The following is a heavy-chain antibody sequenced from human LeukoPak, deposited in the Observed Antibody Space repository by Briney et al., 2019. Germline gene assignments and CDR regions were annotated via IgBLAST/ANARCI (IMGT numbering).Heavy chain of an antibody. CDR3: ARVQIYGDYYFDY. Sequence: SVKVSCKASGGTFSSYAISWVRQAPGQGLEWMGRIIPIFGTANYAQKFQGRVTITTDESTSTAYMELSSLRSEDTAVYYCARVQIYGDYYFDYWGQGTLVTVSS. J-gene: IGHJ4*02. CDR1: GGTFSSYA. CDR2: IIPIFGTA. V-gene: IGHV1-69*05. D-gene: IGHD4-17*01.